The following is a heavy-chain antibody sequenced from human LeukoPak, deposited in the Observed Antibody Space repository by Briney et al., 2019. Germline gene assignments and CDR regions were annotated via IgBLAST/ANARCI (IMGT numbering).Heavy chain of an antibody. CDR2: IYYSGST. V-gene: IGHV4-31*03. CDR3: ARLNQGDYYYYYMDV. J-gene: IGHJ6*03. D-gene: IGHD1-14*01. CDR1: GGSISSSGYY. Sequence: SETLSLTCTVSGGSISSSGYYWSWIRQHPGKGLEWIGYIYYSGSTYYNPSLKSRVTISVDTSKNQFSLKLSSVTAADTAVYYCARLNQGDYYYYYMDVWGKGTTVTVSS.